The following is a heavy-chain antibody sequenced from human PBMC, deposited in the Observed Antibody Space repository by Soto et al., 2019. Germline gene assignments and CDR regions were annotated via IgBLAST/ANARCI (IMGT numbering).Heavy chain of an antibody. CDR1: GFTFSSYA. CDR2: ISYDGSNK. J-gene: IGHJ3*02. CDR3: ARANYYYDSSGYHQKSHAFDI. Sequence: GGSLRLSCAASGFTFSSYAMHWVRQAPGKGLEWVAVISYDGSNKYYADSVKGRFTISRDNSKNTLYLQMNSLRAEETAVYYCARANYYYDSSGYHQKSHAFDIWGQGTMVTVSS. D-gene: IGHD3-22*01. V-gene: IGHV3-30-3*01.